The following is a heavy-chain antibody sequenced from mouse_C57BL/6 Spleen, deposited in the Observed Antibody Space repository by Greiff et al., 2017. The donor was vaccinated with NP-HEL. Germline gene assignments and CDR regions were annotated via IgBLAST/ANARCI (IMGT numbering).Heavy chain of an antibody. D-gene: IGHD2-1*01. CDR1: GFSLTSYG. J-gene: IGHJ1*03. V-gene: IGHV2-2*01. CDR3: ARNSGNLLWYFDV. Sequence: QVQLKESGPGLVQPSQSLSITCTVSGFSLTSYGVHWVRQSPGKGLEWLGVIWSGGSTDYNAAFISRLSISKDNSKSQVFFKMNSLQADDTAIYYCARNSGNLLWYFDVWGTGTTVTVSS. CDR2: IWSGGST.